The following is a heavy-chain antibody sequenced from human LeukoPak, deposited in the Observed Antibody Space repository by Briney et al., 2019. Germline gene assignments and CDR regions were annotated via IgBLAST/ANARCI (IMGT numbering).Heavy chain of an antibody. D-gene: IGHD6-13*01. J-gene: IGHJ4*02. V-gene: IGHV3-66*01. CDR3: ARVGPQEYSSSWYLDY. Sequence: GGSLRLSCAASGFTVSSNYMSWVRQAPGKGLEWVSSIYSGGRTYYADSVKGRFTISRDNSKNTLYLQMNSLRAEDTAVYYCARVGPQEYSSSWYLDYWGQGTLVTASS. CDR2: IYSGGRT. CDR1: GFTVSSNY.